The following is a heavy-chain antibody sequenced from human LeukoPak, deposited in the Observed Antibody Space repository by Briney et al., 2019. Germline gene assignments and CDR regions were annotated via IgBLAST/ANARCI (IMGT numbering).Heavy chain of an antibody. V-gene: IGHV5-51*01. CDR3: ARRNLEGSNQLYYYFYMDV. CDR2: IYPCDSDT. CDR1: GYSFSTYW. D-gene: IGHD2-2*01. Sequence: GEFLKISCKGFGYSFSTYWIGWGGQMPRESLEWVGIIYPCDSDTKYSPSFEGQVTISADKSISSVYLQWSSLKASDTATYYCARRNLEGSNQLYYYFYMDVWGEGTTVTVSS. J-gene: IGHJ6*03.